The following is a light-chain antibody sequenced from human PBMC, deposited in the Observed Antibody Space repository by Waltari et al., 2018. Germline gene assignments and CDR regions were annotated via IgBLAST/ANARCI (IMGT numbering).Light chain of an antibody. V-gene: IGKV1D-16*01. CDR1: QDIKNW. CDR3: HQYDTYPQT. CDR2: AAS. Sequence: DVQMTQSPSSLSASVGDRVTITCRACQDIKNWLAWYQQKPDKAPRSLIYAASSLQDGVPSRFSGSRSGTDFTLTITNLQPEDFATYYCHQYDTYPQTFGRGTKVEIK. J-gene: IGKJ1*01.